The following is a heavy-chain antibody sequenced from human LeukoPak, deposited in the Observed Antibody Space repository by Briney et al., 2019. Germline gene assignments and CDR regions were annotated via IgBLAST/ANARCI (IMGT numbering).Heavy chain of an antibody. CDR2: INPNSGGT. V-gene: IGHV1-2*02. Sequence: ASVKVSCKASGYIFTGYYMHWVRQAPGQGPEWMGWINPNSGGTNYAQKFQGRVTMTRDTSISTAYMELSRLRSDDTAVYYCARADVFSGRYFDNWGQGTLVTVSS. J-gene: IGHJ4*02. CDR3: ARADVFSGRYFDN. CDR1: GYIFTGYY. D-gene: IGHD2-21*01.